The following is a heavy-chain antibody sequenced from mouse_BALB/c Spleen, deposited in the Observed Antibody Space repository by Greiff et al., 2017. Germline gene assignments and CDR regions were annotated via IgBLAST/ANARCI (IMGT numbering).Heavy chain of an antibody. J-gene: IGHJ2*01. CDR2: IDTSDSYT. V-gene: IGHV1-69*01. CDR3: ARDYGSSLADY. D-gene: IGHD1-1*01. CDR1: GYTFTDYW. Sequence: VQLQQPGAELVMPGASVKMSCKASGYTFTDYWMHWVKQRPGQGLEWIGAIDTSDSYTSYNQKFKGKATLTVDESSSTAYMQISSLTSEDSAVYYCARDYGSSLADYWGQGTTLTVSS.